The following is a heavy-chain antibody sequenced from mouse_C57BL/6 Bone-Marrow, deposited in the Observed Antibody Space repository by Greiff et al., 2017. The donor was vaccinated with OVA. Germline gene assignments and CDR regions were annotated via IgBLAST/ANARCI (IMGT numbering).Heavy chain of an antibody. CDR2: IDPENGDT. Sequence: EVKLVESGAELVRPGASVKLSCTASGFNIKDDYMHWVKQRPEQGLEWIGWIDPENGDTEYASKFQGKATITADTSSNTAYLQLSSLTSEDTAVYYCTPVVAMDYWGQGTTLTVSS. D-gene: IGHD1-1*01. CDR3: TPVVAMDY. V-gene: IGHV14-4*01. J-gene: IGHJ2*01. CDR1: GFNIKDDY.